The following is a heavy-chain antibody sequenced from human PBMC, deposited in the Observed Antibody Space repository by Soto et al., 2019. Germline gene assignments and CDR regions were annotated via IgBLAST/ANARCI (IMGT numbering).Heavy chain of an antibody. CDR2: ISSSSSNI. D-gene: IGHD2-15*01. Sequence: EVQLMESGGGMVQPGGSLRLSCAASGFTFSSFSMHWVRQAPGKGLEWVSYISSSSSNIYYADSVRGRFTISRDNAKNSLYLQMNSLRDEDTAVFYCARDAPRCSGGTCLDYWGQGTLVTVSS. CDR3: ARDAPRCSGGTCLDY. CDR1: GFTFSSFS. J-gene: IGHJ4*02. V-gene: IGHV3-48*02.